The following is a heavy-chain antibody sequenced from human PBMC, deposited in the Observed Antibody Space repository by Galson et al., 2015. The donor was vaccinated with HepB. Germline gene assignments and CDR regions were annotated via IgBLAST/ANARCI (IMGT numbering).Heavy chain of an antibody. Sequence: SCRASGYTFTSYGISWVRQAPGQGLEWMGWISGYNDNTKSTQRVQGRVSMTTDTSTSTAYLDLRSLRSDDTAVYYCARNTSDTGAFDIWGQGTMVTVSS. CDR1: GYTFTSYG. CDR2: ISGYNDNT. D-gene: IGHD1/OR15-1a*01. CDR3: ARNTSDTGAFDI. V-gene: IGHV1-18*01. J-gene: IGHJ3*02.